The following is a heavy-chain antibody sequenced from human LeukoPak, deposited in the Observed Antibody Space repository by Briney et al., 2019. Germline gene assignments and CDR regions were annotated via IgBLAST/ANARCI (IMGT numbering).Heavy chain of an antibody. CDR3: ARVVYCTRTSCPLDS. V-gene: IGHV3-74*01. D-gene: IGHD2-2*01. J-gene: IGHJ4*02. Sequence: GESLRLSCVASGFTFSSYSMTWVRQAPGKGLVWVSRISSDGSSTSYADSVKGRFTISRDNAKDTLYLQMNSLRAEDTAVYYCARVVYCTRTSCPLDSWGQGTLVTVSP. CDR1: GFTFSSYS. CDR2: ISSDGSST.